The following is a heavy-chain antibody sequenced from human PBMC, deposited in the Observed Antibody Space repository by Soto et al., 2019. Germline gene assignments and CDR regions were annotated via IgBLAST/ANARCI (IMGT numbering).Heavy chain of an antibody. J-gene: IGHJ1*01. CDR2: INSVDEK. Sequence: GGSLRLSCTVSGFSVNINYMSWVRQLPGKGLECVSVINSVDEKYYADSVKGRFTISRDNSKNTLYLQMNSLRAEDTAVYYCAKDLRQWLVVLYFQHWGQGTLVTVSS. V-gene: IGHV3-53*01. CDR3: AKDLRQWLVVLYFQH. D-gene: IGHD6-19*01. CDR1: GFSVNINY.